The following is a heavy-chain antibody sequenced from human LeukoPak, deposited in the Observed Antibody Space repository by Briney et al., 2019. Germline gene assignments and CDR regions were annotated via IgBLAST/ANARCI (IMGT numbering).Heavy chain of an antibody. Sequence: GGSLRLSCAASGFTFSSYGMHWVRQAPGKGLEWVAVIWYDGSNKYYADSVKGRFTISRDNSKNTLYLQMNSLRAEDTAVYYCARGTGLYDAFDIWGQGTMVTVSS. CDR3: ARGTGLYDAFDI. CDR2: IWYDGSNK. J-gene: IGHJ3*02. V-gene: IGHV3-33*01. CDR1: GFTFSSYG. D-gene: IGHD3-16*02.